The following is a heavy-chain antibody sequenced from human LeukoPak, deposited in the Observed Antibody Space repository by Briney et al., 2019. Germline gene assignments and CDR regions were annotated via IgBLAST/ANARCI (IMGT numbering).Heavy chain of an antibody. CDR1: GGSISSGDYY. V-gene: IGHV4-30-4*08. Sequence: PSQTLSLTCTVSGGSISSGDYYWRWIRQPPGKGLERIGYIYYSGSTYYNPSLKSRVTISVDTSKNQFSLKLSSVTAADTAVYYCARDEKTYYDFWSGNIPGAFDIWGQGTMVTVSS. CDR2: IYYSGST. CDR3: ARDEKTYYDFWSGNIPGAFDI. D-gene: IGHD3-3*01. J-gene: IGHJ3*02.